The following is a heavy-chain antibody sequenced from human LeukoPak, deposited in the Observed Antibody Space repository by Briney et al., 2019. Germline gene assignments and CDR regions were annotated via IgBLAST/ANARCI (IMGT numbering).Heavy chain of an antibody. CDR3: ARGSRYYSSSWLAYDY. Sequence: EAAVKVSCKASGYTFTGYYMHWVRQAPGQGREGMGWINPNSGGTNYAQKFQGRVTITRHTSISPAYLELSRLRSDDTAVYYCARGSRYYSSSWLAYDYWGQGTLVTVSS. J-gene: IGHJ4*02. V-gene: IGHV1-2*02. CDR1: GYTFTGYY. CDR2: INPNSGGT. D-gene: IGHD6-13*01.